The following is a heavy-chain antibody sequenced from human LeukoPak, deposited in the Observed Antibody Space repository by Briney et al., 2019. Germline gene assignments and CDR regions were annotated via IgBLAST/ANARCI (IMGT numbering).Heavy chain of an antibody. CDR1: GYTFTGYY. D-gene: IGHD3-16*02. Sequence: GASVKVTCKASGYTFTGYYMHWLRPAPAQGLAWMGWINPNNGGTNYAQKFQGRVTMTRETSISTAYMELSRVRSDDTAVYYCARDQEGDYVWGSYRWGNFDYWGQGTLVTVSS. J-gene: IGHJ4*02. CDR3: ARDQEGDYVWGSYRWGNFDY. CDR2: INPNNGGT. V-gene: IGHV1-2*02.